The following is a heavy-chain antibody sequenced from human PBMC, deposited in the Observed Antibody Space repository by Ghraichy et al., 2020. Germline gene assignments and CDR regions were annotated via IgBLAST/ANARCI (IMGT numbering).Heavy chain of an antibody. J-gene: IGHJ4*02. D-gene: IGHD6-19*01. CDR3: ASSSDWYRLDC. CDR1: GGSITSNW. CDR2: ISHSGST. V-gene: IGHV4-4*02. Sequence: SQTLSLTCVVSGGSITSNWWGWVRQPPGKGLEWIGDISHSGSTNYNPSLKSRVTISVDKSTNGFSLNLSSVTAADTAVYYCASSSDWYRLDCWGQGTLVTVSS.